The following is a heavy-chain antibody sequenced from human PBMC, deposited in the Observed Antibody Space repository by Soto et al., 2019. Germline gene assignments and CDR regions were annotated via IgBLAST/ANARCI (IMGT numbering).Heavy chain of an antibody. D-gene: IGHD5-18*01. CDR1: GFTFSSYG. Sequence: GGSLRLSCAASGFTFSSYGMHWVRQAPGKGLEWVAVIWYDGSNKYYADSVKGRLTISRDNSKNTLYLKMNSLTAEDTAVYYCARGQLWEPIDYWGQGTLVTVSS. J-gene: IGHJ4*02. V-gene: IGHV3-33*01. CDR3: ARGQLWEPIDY. CDR2: IWYDGSNK.